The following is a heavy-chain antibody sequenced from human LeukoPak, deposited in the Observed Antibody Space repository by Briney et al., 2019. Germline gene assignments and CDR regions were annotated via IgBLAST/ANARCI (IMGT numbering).Heavy chain of an antibody. J-gene: IGHJ4*02. CDR2: ISSSGSTI. CDR1: GFIFTTYS. D-gene: IGHD1-26*01. CDR3: TRGGLGSWTFDS. V-gene: IGHV3-48*04. Sequence: GGSLRLFCTASGFIFTTYSMNWVRQAPGKRLAWVSYISSSGSTIYYADSVKGRFTMSRDNAQHSLFLQMNILSAEDTAVYHCTRGGLGSWTFDSWGQGTRVTVSS.